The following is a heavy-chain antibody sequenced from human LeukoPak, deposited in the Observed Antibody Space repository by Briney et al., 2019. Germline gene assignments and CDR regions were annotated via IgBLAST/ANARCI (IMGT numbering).Heavy chain of an antibody. Sequence: ASVKVSCKASGGTFSSYAISWVRQATGQWLELMGGSIPIFGTANYAQKFQGRVTITADESTSTAYMELSSLRSEDTAVYYCARDLTPYSSGWFGYWGQGTLVTVPS. CDR1: GGTFSSYA. D-gene: IGHD6-19*01. J-gene: IGHJ5*01. CDR3: ARDLTPYSSGWFGY. V-gene: IGHV1-69*13. CDR2: SIPIFGTA.